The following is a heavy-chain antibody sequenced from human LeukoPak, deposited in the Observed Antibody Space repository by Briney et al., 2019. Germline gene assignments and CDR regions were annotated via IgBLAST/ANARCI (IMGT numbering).Heavy chain of an antibody. J-gene: IGHJ6*02. CDR1: GFTFTSSA. D-gene: IGHD6-13*01. V-gene: IGHV1-58*01. Sequence: GTSVKVSCKASGFTFTSSAVQWVRQTRGQRLEWIGWIVVGSGNTSYAQKFQERVTITRDMSTSTAYMELSSLRSEDTAVYYCAAGYSSSWYYYGMDVWGQGTTVTVSS. CDR2: IVVGSGNT. CDR3: AAGYSSSWYYYGMDV.